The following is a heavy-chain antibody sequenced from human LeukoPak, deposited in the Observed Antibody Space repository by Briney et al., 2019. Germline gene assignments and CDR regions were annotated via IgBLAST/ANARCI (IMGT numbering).Heavy chain of an antibody. V-gene: IGHV3-9*03. CDR2: TSWNSGTI. D-gene: IGHD6-19*01. Sequence: GGSLRLSCAASGFTFDDYAMHCVRQAPGKGLEWVAGTSWNSGTIAYGDSVKGRFTVSRDNAKDSLWLQMNSLRAEDMALYYCAKDSRPRFDTSGWYSFDYGGQGTLVTVSS. CDR1: GFTFDDYA. CDR3: AKDSRPRFDTSGWYSFDY. J-gene: IGHJ4*02.